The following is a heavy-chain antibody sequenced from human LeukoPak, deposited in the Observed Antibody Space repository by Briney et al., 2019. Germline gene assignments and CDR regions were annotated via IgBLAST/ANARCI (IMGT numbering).Heavy chain of an antibody. D-gene: IGHD6-6*01. Sequence: GGSLRLSCTASGFTFGDYAMSWFRQAPGKVLEWVSAISGSGGSTYYADSVKGRFTISRDNSKNTLYLQMNSLRAEDTAVYYCAKDLVAARPYYYYYYGMDVWGQGTTVTVSS. CDR1: GFTFGDYA. V-gene: IGHV3-23*01. CDR2: ISGSGGST. J-gene: IGHJ6*02. CDR3: AKDLVAARPYYYYYYGMDV.